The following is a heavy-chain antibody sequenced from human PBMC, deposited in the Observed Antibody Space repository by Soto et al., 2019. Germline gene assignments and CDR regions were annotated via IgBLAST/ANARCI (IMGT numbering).Heavy chain of an antibody. CDR2: ISGGGRFT. J-gene: IGHJ4*02. CDR3: AKSGPTNYFDS. V-gene: IGHV3-23*01. CDR1: GFTFGSSA. Sequence: XVSLRLSCAASGFTFGSSAMSWVRQAPGKGLEWVSGISGGGRFTYYADSVKGRFTISRDDSKNTLFLQVSSLSAEDAAVYYCAKSGPTNYFDSWGPGTLVTVSS. D-gene: IGHD1-26*01.